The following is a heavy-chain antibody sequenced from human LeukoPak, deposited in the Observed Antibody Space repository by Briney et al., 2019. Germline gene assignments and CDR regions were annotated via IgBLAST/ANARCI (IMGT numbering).Heavy chain of an antibody. Sequence: ASVKVSCKASGYTFTSYGISWVRQAPGQGLEWMGWISAYNGTTNYAQKLQGRVTMTTDTSTSTAYMELRSLRSDDTAVYYCAREGWYSSSWPDAFDIWGQGTMVTVSS. D-gene: IGHD6-13*01. CDR1: GYTFTSYG. J-gene: IGHJ3*02. CDR2: ISAYNGTT. CDR3: AREGWYSSSWPDAFDI. V-gene: IGHV1-18*01.